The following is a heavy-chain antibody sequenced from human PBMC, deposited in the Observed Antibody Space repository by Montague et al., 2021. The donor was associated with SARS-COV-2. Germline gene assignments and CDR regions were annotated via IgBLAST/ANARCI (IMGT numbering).Heavy chain of an antibody. CDR1: GGSISSSSYY. Sequence: SETLSLTCTVSGGSISSSSYYWGWIRQPPGKGLEWIGSISYTGSTNHNPSLKSRVTMCVDTSKNQFSLKLNSVTAADTAVYYCARSGDPGTTVTYLCWGQGTLVTVSS. D-gene: IGHD4-11*01. V-gene: IGHV4-39*07. CDR2: ISYTGST. J-gene: IGHJ4*02. CDR3: ARSGDPGTTVTYLC.